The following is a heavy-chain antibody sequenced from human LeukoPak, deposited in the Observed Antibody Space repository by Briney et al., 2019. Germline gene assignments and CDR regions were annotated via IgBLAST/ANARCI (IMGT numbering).Heavy chain of an antibody. J-gene: IGHJ6*03. Sequence: GESLKISCKGSGYSFTSYWIGWVRQAPGQGLEWMGWINPNSGGTNYAQKFQGRVTMTRDTSISTAYMELSRLRSDDTAVYYCAGPGSAPAQRYYYYYYMDVWGKGTTVTVSS. CDR3: AGPGSAPAQRYYYYYYMDV. D-gene: IGHD6-25*01. CDR2: INPNSGGT. CDR1: GYSFTSYW. V-gene: IGHV1-2*02.